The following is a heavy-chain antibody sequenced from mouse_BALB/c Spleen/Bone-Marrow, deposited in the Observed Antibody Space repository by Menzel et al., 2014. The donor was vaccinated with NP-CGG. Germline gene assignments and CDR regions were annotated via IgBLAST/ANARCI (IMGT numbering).Heavy chain of an antibody. D-gene: IGHD3-3*01. CDR1: GYTFTSYW. CDR2: IAPGSGSS. CDR3: ARGGLHYFDY. J-gene: IGHJ2*01. Sequence: DQVKPGASVKLSCKASGYTFTSYWINWIKQRPGQGLEWIGRIAPGSGSSYYNEMFKGKATLTVDTSSSTAYIQLSSLSSEDSAVYFCARGGLHYFDYWGQGTTLTVSS. V-gene: IGHV1S41*01.